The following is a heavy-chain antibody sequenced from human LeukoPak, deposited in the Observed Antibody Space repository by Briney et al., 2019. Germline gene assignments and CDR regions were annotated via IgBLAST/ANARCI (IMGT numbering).Heavy chain of an antibody. V-gene: IGHV7-4-1*02. Sequence: ASVKVSCKVSGYTSLSYGFTWVRQAPGQGLEWMGWNNTNTGNPTYAQGFTGRFVFSLDTSVSTAYLQISSLKAEDTAVYYCARDRYYDSSGYSRYWGQGTLVTVSS. CDR1: GYTSLSYG. CDR3: ARDRYYDSSGYSRY. D-gene: IGHD3-22*01. J-gene: IGHJ4*02. CDR2: NNTNTGNP.